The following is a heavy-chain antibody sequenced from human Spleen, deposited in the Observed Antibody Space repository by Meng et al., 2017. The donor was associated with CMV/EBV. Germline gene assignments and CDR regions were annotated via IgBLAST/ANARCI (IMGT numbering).Heavy chain of an antibody. D-gene: IGHD2-2*01. CDR1: FTFNSYA. J-gene: IGHJ4*02. CDR2: ISSGGGTT. Sequence: FTFNSYAMGWVRQAPGKGLEWVSAISSGGGTTYYADSVKGRFTISRDNSKNTLYLQMNSLRAEDTAVYYCAKGGCSSTSCYHEFDYWGQGTLVTVSS. CDR3: AKGGCSSTSCYHEFDY. V-gene: IGHV3-23*01.